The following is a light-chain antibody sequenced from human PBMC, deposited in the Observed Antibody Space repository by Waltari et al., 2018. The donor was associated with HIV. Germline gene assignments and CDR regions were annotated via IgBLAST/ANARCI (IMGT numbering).Light chain of an antibody. V-gene: IGLV4-69*01. CDR2: LSSEGSD. Sequence: QLVLTQSPSASASLGASVKFTCTLSSGHSNYDIAWHQQPPEKGPRDLMTLSSEGSDSKGDGIPDRCSVSSSGAGRSLTSSSLQSEDEADYDCQTWDTGIRVFGGGTKLTVL. CDR3: QTWDTGIRV. J-gene: IGLJ3*02. CDR1: SGHSNYD.